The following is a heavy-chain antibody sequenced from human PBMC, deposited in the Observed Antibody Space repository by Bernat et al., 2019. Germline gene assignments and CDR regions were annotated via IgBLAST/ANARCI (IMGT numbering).Heavy chain of an antibody. D-gene: IGHD3-16*01. CDR3: ARGLWVGGWLDP. Sequence: EVQLLESGGGLVQPGGSLRLSCAASGFSFSSYAMSWVRQAPGQGLEWVSHIRDHGGSTYLSDSVRGRLTSSRDSFAQNTLYLQMNSLRGEDTAVYYCARGLWVGGWLDPWGQGTLVTVSS. CDR1: GFSFSSYA. J-gene: IGHJ5*02. V-gene: IGHV3-23*01. CDR2: IRDHGGST.